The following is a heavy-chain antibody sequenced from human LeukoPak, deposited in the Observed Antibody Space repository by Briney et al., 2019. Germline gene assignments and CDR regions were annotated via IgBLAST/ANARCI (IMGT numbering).Heavy chain of an antibody. CDR2: IYSGGST. CDR3: ALGLVTDY. V-gene: IGHV3-66*01. D-gene: IGHD3-9*01. CDR1: GFTVSSNF. Sequence: GGSLRLSCAAPGFTVSSNFMSWVRQAPGKGLEWVSVIYSGGSTYYADSVKGRFTISRDNSKNTLYLQMNSLRVEDTAVYYCALGLVTDYWGQGTLVTVSS. J-gene: IGHJ4*02.